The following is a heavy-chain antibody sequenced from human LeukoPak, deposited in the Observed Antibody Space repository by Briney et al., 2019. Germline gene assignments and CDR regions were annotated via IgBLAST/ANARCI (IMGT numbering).Heavy chain of an antibody. J-gene: IGHJ6*02. V-gene: IGHV3-74*01. Sequence: PGESLRLSCAASGFTFSSYWMHWVRQAPGKGLVWVSRINSDGSSTGYADSVKGRFTISRDNAKNTLYLQMNSLRAEDTAVYYCARTYRRTDYDFWSGYYNILGYYYGMDVWGQGTTVTVSS. CDR2: INSDGSST. CDR1: GFTFSSYW. CDR3: ARTYRRTDYDFWSGYYNILGYYYGMDV. D-gene: IGHD3-3*01.